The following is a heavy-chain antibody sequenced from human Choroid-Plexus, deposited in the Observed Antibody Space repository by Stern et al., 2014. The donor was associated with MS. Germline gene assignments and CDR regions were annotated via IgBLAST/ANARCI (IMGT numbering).Heavy chain of an antibody. J-gene: IGHJ5*02. V-gene: IGHV3-30*18. Sequence: VHLVESGGGVVQPGRPLRLSCVASGFTLGSCAMHWVRQAPGKGLEWVAGVSYDGRNKYYADSVKGPFTISRDNSQNTLYMQMSGPRPEDTAVYYCAKDRQYLTYFFDHWGQGSLVTVSS. D-gene: IGHD2/OR15-2a*01. CDR3: AKDRQYLTYFFDH. CDR2: VSYDGRNK. CDR1: GFTLGSCA.